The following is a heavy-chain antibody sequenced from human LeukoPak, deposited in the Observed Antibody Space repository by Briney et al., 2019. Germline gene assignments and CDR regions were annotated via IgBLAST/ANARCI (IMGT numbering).Heavy chain of an antibody. CDR2: ISGRGDKT. Sequence: PGGSLRLSCAASGFTFSSHGMSWVRQVPGKGLEGGSFISGRGDKTYYADSVKGRFTISRDNSKNTLFLQMNSLRAEDTAVYYCASWNYVEYWGQGTLVTVSS. CDR1: GFTFSSHG. CDR3: ASWNYVEY. V-gene: IGHV3-23*01. J-gene: IGHJ4*02.